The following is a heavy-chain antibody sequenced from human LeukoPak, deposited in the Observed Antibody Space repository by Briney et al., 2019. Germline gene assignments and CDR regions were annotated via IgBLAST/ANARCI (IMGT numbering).Heavy chain of an antibody. V-gene: IGHV3-23*01. CDR2: ISGAGGST. CDR3: VRDLVIFEY. J-gene: IGHJ4*02. Sequence: VRQAXXXXLEWVSTISGAGGSTYYADSVEGRFTISRDNSKNTLSLQMNSLRAEDTAIYYCVRDLVIFEYWGQGTLVTVSS.